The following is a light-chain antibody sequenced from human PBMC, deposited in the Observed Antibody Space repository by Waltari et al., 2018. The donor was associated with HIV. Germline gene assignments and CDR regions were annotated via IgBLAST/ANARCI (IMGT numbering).Light chain of an antibody. CDR1: ISNLGGNT. J-gene: IGLJ2*01. V-gene: IGLV1-44*01. CDR2: SNN. CDR3: AAWDANLNGRL. Sequence: QSVLTQSPSASGTPGQRVTISCSGSISNLGGNTVSWYQHLPGTAPKLLSYSNNQRPSGVPYRFAGSKSGTSASLAISGLQSEDEADYYCAAWDANLNGRLFGGGTKLTVL.